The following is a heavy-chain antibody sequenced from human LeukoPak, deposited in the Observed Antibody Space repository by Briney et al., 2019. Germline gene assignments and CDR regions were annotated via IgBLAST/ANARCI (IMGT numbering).Heavy chain of an antibody. CDR1: GFTVSDHY. CDR2: IRNKGYGGTT. V-gene: IGHV3-71*01. CDR3: VRYVVAYRVLDI. D-gene: IGHD2-21*01. Sequence: GGSLRLSCAASGFTVSDHYMTWVRQAPGKGLEWVGVIRNKGYGGTTEYAASVKGRFTISRDDSESIAWLQMNSLKTEDTAVYYCVRYVVAYRVLDIWGQGTTVTVSS. J-gene: IGHJ3*02.